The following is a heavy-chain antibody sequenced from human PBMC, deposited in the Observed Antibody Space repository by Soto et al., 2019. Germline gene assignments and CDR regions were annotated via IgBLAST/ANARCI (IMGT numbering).Heavy chain of an antibody. CDR1: GGSISSYY. J-gene: IGHJ4*02. CDR3: ARRYVGTFDY. CDR2: IYYSGRT. Sequence: QVQLQESGPGLVKPSETLSLTCTVSGGSISSYYWSWIRQPPGKGLEWIGYIYYSGRTNYNPSLKSRVTISVDTSKNQFSLKLSSVTAADTAVYYCARRYVGTFDYWGQGTLVTVSS. D-gene: IGHD3-16*01. V-gene: IGHV4-59*08.